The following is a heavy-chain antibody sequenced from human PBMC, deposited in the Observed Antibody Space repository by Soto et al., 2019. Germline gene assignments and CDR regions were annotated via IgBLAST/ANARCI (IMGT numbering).Heavy chain of an antibody. CDR3: ASRGFMDV. Sequence: GGSLRLSCAASGLTFSNYWMSWVRQAPGKGLEWVANIKPDGSDKYYVDSVKGRFTISRDNAKNSLYLQMNSLRAEDTAIYYCASRGFMDVWGKGTTVTVSS. CDR2: IKPDGSDK. CDR1: GLTFSNYW. J-gene: IGHJ6*03. D-gene: IGHD2-15*01. V-gene: IGHV3-7*01.